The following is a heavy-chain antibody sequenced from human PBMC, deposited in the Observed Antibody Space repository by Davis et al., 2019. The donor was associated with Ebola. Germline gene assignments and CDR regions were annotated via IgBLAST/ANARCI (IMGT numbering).Heavy chain of an antibody. CDR1: GGTFSSYT. Sequence: AASVKVSCKASGGTFSSYTISWVRQAPGQGLEWMGRIIPILGIANYAQKFQGRVTITADKSTSTAYMELSSLRSEDTAVYYCATSFPAGATPFDYWGQGTLVTVSS. V-gene: IGHV1-69*02. D-gene: IGHD1-26*01. CDR2: IIPILGIA. CDR3: ATSFPAGATPFDY. J-gene: IGHJ4*02.